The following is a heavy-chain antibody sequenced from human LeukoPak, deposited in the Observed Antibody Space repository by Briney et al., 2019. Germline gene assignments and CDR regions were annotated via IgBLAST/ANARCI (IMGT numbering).Heavy chain of an antibody. D-gene: IGHD2-2*01. J-gene: IGHJ5*02. CDR1: GGSFSGYY. V-gene: IGHV4-34*01. CDR2: INHSGST. CDR3: ARGPSCSSTSCYYRKYNWFDP. Sequence: PSETLSLTCAVYGGSFSGYYWSWIRQPPGKGLEWIGEINHSGSTNYNPSLKSRVTISVDMSKNQFSLKLSSVTAADTAVYYCARGPSCSSTSCYYRKYNWFDPWGQGTLVTVSS.